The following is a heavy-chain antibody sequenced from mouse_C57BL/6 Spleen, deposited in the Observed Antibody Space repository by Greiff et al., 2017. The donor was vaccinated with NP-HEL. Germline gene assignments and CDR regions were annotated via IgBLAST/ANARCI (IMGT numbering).Heavy chain of an antibody. D-gene: IGHD2-4*01. Sequence: VHLVESGAELMKPGASVKLSCKATGYTFTGYWIEWVKQRPGHGLEWIGEILPGSGSTNYNEKFKGKATFTADTSSNTAYMQLSSLTTEDSAIYYSARGLYDYDGYYAMDYWGQGTSVTVSS. CDR1: GYTFTGYW. J-gene: IGHJ4*01. CDR3: ARGLYDYDGYYAMDY. V-gene: IGHV1-9*01. CDR2: ILPGSGST.